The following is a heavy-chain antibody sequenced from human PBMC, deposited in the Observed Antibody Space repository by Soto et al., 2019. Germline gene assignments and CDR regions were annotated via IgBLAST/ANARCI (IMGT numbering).Heavy chain of an antibody. V-gene: IGHV4-4*02. CDR3: ARKAWVRFDY. D-gene: IGHD7-27*01. Sequence: SETLSLTYAVSGDSISSSVWWTWVRQPPGKGLEWMGEVFHTGNTNYNPSLKSRVTMSVDKSTNEFSLKVTSVTAADTAIYYCARKAWVRFDYWGQGALVTVSS. CDR1: GDSISSSVW. J-gene: IGHJ4*02. CDR2: VFHTGNT.